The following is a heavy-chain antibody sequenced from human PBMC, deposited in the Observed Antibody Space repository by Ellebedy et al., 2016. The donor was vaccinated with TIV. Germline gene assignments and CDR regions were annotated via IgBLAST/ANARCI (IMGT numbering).Heavy chain of an antibody. CDR3: AKDPYYDSSAYADSHYYYMDV. J-gene: IGHJ6*03. Sequence: GGSLRLSXAASGFTFSKYAVTWVRQAPGKGLDWVSSISATSLSTYYADSVKGRFTISRDNSENMVYLQMNSLRADGTAVYYCAKDPYYDSSAYADSHYYYMDVWGKGTTVTVSS. CDR1: GFTFSKYA. D-gene: IGHD3-22*01. CDR2: ISATSLST. V-gene: IGHV3-23*01.